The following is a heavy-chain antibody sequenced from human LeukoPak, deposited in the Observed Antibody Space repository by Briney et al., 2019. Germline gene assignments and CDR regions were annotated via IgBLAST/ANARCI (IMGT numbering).Heavy chain of an antibody. D-gene: IGHD3-9*01. CDR2: ISYDGSNK. V-gene: IGHV3-30*04. Sequence: PGRSLRLSCAASGFTFSSYAMHWVRQAPGKGLEWVAVISYDGSNKYYADSVKGRFTISRDNSKNTLYLQMNSLRAEDTAVYFCARDAAYDILTGHAFDIWGQGTMVTVSS. CDR1: GFTFSSYA. J-gene: IGHJ3*02. CDR3: ARDAAYDILTGHAFDI.